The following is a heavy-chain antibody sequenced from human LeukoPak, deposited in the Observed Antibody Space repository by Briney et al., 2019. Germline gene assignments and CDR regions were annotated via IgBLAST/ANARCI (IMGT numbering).Heavy chain of an antibody. CDR3: ARDIAVSNFDH. CDR1: GYTLTELS. J-gene: IGHJ4*02. V-gene: IGHV1-24*01. Sequence: ASVKVSCKVSGYTLTELSMHWVRQAPGKGLEWMGGFDPEDGETIYAQKFQGRVTMTEDTSTDTAYMELRNLRSDDTAVYYCARDIAVSNFDHWGQGTLVTVSS. D-gene: IGHD6-19*01. CDR2: FDPEDGET.